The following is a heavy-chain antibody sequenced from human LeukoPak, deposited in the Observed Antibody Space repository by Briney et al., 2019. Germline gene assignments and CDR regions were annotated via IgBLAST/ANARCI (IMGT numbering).Heavy chain of an antibody. CDR2: INHSGYT. V-gene: IGHV4-34*01. CDR1: GVSFDDYY. D-gene: IGHD2-21*02. J-gene: IGHJ4*02. CDR3: TRMTAGHDY. Sequence: PSETLSLTCAVSGVSFDDYYWSWVRQTPGKGLEWIGEINHSGYTNDCPSLKSRVTLSIDTSREQFSLNLRSVTVADTGIYYCTRMTAGHDYWGQGTLVTVSS.